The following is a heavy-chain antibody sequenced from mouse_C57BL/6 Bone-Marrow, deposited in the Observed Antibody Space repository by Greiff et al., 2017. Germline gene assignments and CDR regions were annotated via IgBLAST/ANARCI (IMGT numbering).Heavy chain of an antibody. CDR2: VYPYNGGT. CDR3: ARGYYGSGFTAGFAY. CDR1: GFTFTDYY. D-gene: IGHD1-1*01. V-gene: IGHV1-36*01. Sequence: DVQLQESGPVLVKPGPSVKISCKASGFTFTDYYMHWVKQSHGKSLEWIGLVYPYNGGTSYNQKFKGKATLTVDTSSSTAYMELNSLTSEDSAVYYCARGYYGSGFTAGFAYWGQGTLVTVSA. J-gene: IGHJ3*01.